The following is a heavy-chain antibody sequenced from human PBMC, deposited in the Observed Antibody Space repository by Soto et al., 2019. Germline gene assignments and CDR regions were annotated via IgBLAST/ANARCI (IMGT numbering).Heavy chain of an antibody. CDR2: IHQGGSER. Sequence: EVQLVESGGGLVQPGGPLSLSCAASGFPSGNFWWSWVRKAPGKGREWVANIHQGGSERYYVDSVKGRFTISRDNAKNSLYLQMNSLRVEDTAIYYCARDFGWEQRRFRDWYFDLWGRGTLVTVSS. D-gene: IGHD3-10*01. CDR1: GFPSGNFW. J-gene: IGHJ2*01. V-gene: IGHV3-7*04. CDR3: ARDFGWEQRRFRDWYFDL.